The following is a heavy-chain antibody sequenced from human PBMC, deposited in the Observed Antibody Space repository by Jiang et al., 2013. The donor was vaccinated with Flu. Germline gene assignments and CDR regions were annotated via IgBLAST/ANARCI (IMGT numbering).Heavy chain of an antibody. V-gene: IGHV3-48*02. CDR2: ISSSSSTI. CDR3: ARDWQLADSGGRPGYFQH. D-gene: IGHD2-15*01. J-gene: IGHJ1*01. Sequence: LEWVSYISSSSSTIYYADSVKGRFTISRDSAKNSLYLQMNSLRDEDTAVYYCARDWQLADSGGRPGYFQHWGQGTLVTVSS.